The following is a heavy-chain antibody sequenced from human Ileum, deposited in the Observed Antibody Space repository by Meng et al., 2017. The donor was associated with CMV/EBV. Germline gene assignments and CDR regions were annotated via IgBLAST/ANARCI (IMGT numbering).Heavy chain of an antibody. V-gene: IGHV3-23*01. CDR3: ARDKPSLEMEETFQH. J-gene: IGHJ1*01. Sequence: GGSLRFSCTASGFTFSAYAMNWVCQAPGKGLQRVSGISDSGGRTYYEDSVKGRFTISRDNSKNTQYLQMNSLRDEDTAVYYCARDKPSLEMEETFQHWGQGTLVTVSS. CDR2: ISDSGGRT. D-gene: IGHD1-14*01. CDR1: GFTFSAYA.